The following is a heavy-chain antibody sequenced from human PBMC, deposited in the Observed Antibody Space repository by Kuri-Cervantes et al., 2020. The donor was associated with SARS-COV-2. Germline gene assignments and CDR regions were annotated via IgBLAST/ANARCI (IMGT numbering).Heavy chain of an antibody. V-gene: IGHV1-8*03. Sequence: ASVKVSCKASGYTFTSYDINWVRQATGQGLEWMGWMNPNSGNIGYAQKFQGRVTITRNTSISTAYMELSSLRSEDTAVYYCATVTLAWELLHSYYYYMDVWGKGTTVTVSS. CDR2: MNPNSGNI. D-gene: IGHD1-26*01. CDR1: GYTFTSYD. CDR3: ATVTLAWELLHSYYYYMDV. J-gene: IGHJ6*03.